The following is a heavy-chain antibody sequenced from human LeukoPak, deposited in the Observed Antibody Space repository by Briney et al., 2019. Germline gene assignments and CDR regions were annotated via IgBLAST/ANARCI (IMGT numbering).Heavy chain of an antibody. J-gene: IGHJ5*02. CDR2: IYTSGST. CDR1: GGFISSYY. D-gene: IGHD2-15*01. V-gene: IGHV4-4*07. Sequence: SETLSLTCTVSGGFISSYYWSWIRQPAGKGLEWIGRIYTSGSTNYNPSLKSRVTMSVDTSKNQFSLKLSSVTAADTAVYYCARDLTSGGSFSPWGQGTLVTVSS. CDR3: ARDLTSGGSFSP.